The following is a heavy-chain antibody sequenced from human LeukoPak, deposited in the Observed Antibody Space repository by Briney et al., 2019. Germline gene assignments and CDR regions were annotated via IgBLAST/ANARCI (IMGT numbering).Heavy chain of an antibody. D-gene: IGHD2-2*01. J-gene: IGHJ5*02. Sequence: ASVKVSCKASGYTFTSYAMHWVRQAPGQRLEWMGWINAGNGNTKYSQKFQGRVTITRDTPASTAYMELSSLRSEDTAVYYCARDPTIVVVPAATNGDGWFDPWGQGTLVTVSS. CDR2: INAGNGNT. CDR3: ARDPTIVVVPAATNGDGWFDP. V-gene: IGHV1-3*01. CDR1: GYTFTSYA.